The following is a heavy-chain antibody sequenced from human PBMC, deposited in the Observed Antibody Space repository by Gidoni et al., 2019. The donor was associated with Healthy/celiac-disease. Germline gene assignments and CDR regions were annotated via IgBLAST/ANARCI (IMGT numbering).Heavy chain of an antibody. CDR3: ARGRGCSSTSCSSN. J-gene: IGHJ4*02. D-gene: IGHD2-2*01. CDR1: GGSFSGYY. CDR2: INHSGST. V-gene: IGHV4-34*01. Sequence: QVQLQQWGAGLLKPSETLSLTCAVDGGSFSGYYWSWIRQPPGKGLEWIGEINHSGSTNYNPSLKSRVTISVDTSKNQFSLKLSSVTAADTAVYYCARGRGCSSTSCSSNWGQGTLVTVSS.